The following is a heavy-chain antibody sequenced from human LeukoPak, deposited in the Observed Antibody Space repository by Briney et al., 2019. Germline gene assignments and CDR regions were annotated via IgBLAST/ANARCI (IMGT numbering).Heavy chain of an antibody. CDR1: GGSISSGGYY. CDR2: IYYSGST. CDR3: ATLFRGETDFDY. D-gene: IGHD3-10*01. V-gene: IGHV4-31*03. Sequence: SETLSLTCTVSGGSISSGGYYWSWIRQHPGKGLEWIGYIYYSGSTYYNPSLKSRVTISVDTSKNQFSLKLSSVTAADTAVYYCATLFRGETDFDYWGQGTLVTVSS. J-gene: IGHJ4*02.